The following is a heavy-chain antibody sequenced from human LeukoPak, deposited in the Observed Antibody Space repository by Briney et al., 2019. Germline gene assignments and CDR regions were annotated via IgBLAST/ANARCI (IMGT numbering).Heavy chain of an antibody. J-gene: IGHJ6*03. D-gene: IGHD3-10*01. Sequence: TGGSLRLSCAASGFTVSSNYMSWVRQAPGKGLEWVSVIYSGGSTYYADSVKGRFTISRDNSKNTLYLQMNSLRAEDTAVYYCARDRYYYGSGSPNYFMDVWGKGPTVTVSS. CDR1: GFTVSSNY. CDR3: ARDRYYYGSGSPNYFMDV. V-gene: IGHV3-66*02. CDR2: IYSGGST.